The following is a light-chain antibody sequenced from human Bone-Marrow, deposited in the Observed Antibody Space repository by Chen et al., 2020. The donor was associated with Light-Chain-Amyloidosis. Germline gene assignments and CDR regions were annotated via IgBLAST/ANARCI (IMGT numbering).Light chain of an antibody. V-gene: IGKV1-39*01. Sequence: DIQMTQSPSSLSVTVGDRVTSTCRASQSINIYLNWYQQKPGKAPKLLIYAASSLHNGVPSRFSGSGSGTDFILTISSLQPEDSATYCCQQSYTIPYTFGQGTKLEIK. CDR2: AAS. CDR3: QQSYTIPYT. CDR1: QSINIY. J-gene: IGKJ2*01.